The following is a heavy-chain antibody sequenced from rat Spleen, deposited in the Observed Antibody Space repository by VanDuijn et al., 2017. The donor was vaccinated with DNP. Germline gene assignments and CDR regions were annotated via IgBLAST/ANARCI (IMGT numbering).Heavy chain of an antibody. CDR3: RRQYYYSGDDNWFAY. Sequence: EVQLVESGGGLVQPGRSLKVSCAASGFAFNNSYMAWVRQAPKKGLEWVATISISDSRSYYSDSVRGRFTITRDNAKSSLHLQMNSLKSEDKATYYCRRQYYYSGDDNWFAYWGQGTLVTVSS. CDR2: ISISDSRS. D-gene: IGHD1-1*01. J-gene: IGHJ3*01. V-gene: IGHV5-25*01. CDR1: GFAFNNSY.